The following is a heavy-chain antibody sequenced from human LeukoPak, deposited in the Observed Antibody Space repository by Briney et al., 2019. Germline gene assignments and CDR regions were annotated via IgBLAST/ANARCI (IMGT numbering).Heavy chain of an antibody. D-gene: IGHD6-13*01. CDR2: IKQDGSEK. Sequence: SGGSLRLSCAASGFTFSSYWMSWARQAPGKGLEWVANIKQDGSEKYYVDSVKGRFTISRDNAKNSLYLQMNSLRAEDTAVYYCARDSTIISSSWLNWFDPWGQGTLVTVSS. CDR3: ARDSTIISSSWLNWFDP. J-gene: IGHJ5*02. CDR1: GFTFSSYW. V-gene: IGHV3-7*01.